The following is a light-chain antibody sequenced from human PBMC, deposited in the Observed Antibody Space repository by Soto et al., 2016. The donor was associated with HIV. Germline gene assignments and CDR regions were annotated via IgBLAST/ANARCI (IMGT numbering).Light chain of an antibody. CDR2: DDS. J-gene: IGLJ1*01. CDR3: RGVGIVVVIILGGV. CDR1: KIGSKS. V-gene: IGLV3-21*03. Sequence: SYVLTQPPSVSVAPGKTARITCGGNKIGSKSVHWYQQKPGQAPVLVVYDDSDRPSGIPERFSGSNSGNTATLTISRVEAGDEADYYCRGVGIVVVIILGGVFGLGPRSPS.